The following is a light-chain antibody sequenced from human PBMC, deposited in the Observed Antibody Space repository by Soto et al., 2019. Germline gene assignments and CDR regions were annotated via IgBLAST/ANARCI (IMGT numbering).Light chain of an antibody. J-gene: IGKJ5*01. CDR1: QSVLSRSNNKNY. V-gene: IGKV4-1*01. CDR2: WAS. CDR3: QQYYGGPIT. Sequence: DIVMTQSPDSLAVSLGERATVNCKSSQSVLSRSNNKNYLAWFQQKPGQPPKLLIYWASTRESGVPDRFGGSGSGTDFTLTISSLQAEDGAVYYCQQYYGGPITFGQGTRLEIK.